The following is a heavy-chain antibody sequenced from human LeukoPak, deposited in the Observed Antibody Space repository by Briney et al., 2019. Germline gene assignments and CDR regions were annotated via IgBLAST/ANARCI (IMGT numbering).Heavy chain of an antibody. V-gene: IGHV4-59*01. D-gene: IGHD4-23*01. J-gene: IGHJ4*02. Sequence: SETLSVTCTVSGGSISSYYWSWIRQPPGKGLEWIGYIYYSGSTNYNPSLKSRVTISVDTSKNQFSLKLSSVTAADTAVYYCARVQAYGGKGYFDYWGQGTRVTLSS. CDR2: IYYSGST. CDR3: ARVQAYGGKGYFDY. CDR1: GGSISSYY.